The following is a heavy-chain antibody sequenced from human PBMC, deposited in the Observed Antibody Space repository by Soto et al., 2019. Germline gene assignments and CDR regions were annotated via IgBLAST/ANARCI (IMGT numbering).Heavy chain of an antibody. CDR2: ISGSGGST. V-gene: IGHV3-23*01. CDR1: GFTFSSYA. CDR3: AKLSEFYYYYYYMDV. D-gene: IGHD3-10*01. J-gene: IGHJ6*03. Sequence: GGSLRLSCAASGFTFSSYAMSWVRQAPGKGLEWVSAISGSGGSTYYADSVKGRFTISRDNSKNTLYLQMNSLRAEDTAVYYCAKLSEFYYYYYYMDVWGKGTTVTVSS.